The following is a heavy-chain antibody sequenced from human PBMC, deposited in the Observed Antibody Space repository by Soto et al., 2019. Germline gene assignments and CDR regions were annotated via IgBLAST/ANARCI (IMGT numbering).Heavy chain of an antibody. CDR2: IYYSGSI. J-gene: IGHJ5*02. CDR3: AHRTTTVTWWFDP. V-gene: IGHV4-59*01. CDR1: GGSISSYY. Sequence: TLETLSLTCTVSGGSISSYYWSCIRQPPGKGLEWIGYIYYSGSINYNPSLKSRVTITKDTSKNQVVLTMTNMDPADTATYFCAHRTTTVTWWFDPWGQGILVTVSS. D-gene: IGHD4-17*01.